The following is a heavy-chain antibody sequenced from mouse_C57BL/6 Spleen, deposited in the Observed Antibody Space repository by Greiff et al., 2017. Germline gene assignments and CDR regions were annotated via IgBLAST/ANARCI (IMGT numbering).Heavy chain of an antibody. CDR3: TTLYYDYDWYFDV. Sequence: EVKVEESGGGLVQPGGSMKLSCAASGFTFSDAWMDWVRQSPEKGLEWVAEIRNKANNHATYYAESVKGRFTISRDDSKSSVYLQMNSLRAEDTGIYYCTTLYYDYDWYFDVWGTGTTVTVSS. D-gene: IGHD2-4*01. V-gene: IGHV6-6*01. CDR1: GFTFSDAW. J-gene: IGHJ1*03. CDR2: IRNKANNHAT.